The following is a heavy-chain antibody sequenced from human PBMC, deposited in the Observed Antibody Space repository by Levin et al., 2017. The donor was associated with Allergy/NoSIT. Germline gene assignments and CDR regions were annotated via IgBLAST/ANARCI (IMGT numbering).Heavy chain of an antibody. J-gene: IGHJ6*02. D-gene: IGHD5-18*01. Sequence: SVKVSCKASGGTFSSYAISWVRQAPGQGLEWMGGIIPIFGTANYAQKFQGRVTITADESTSTAYMELSSLRSEDTAVYYCARDWLDTAMDWVRAGYYYYGMDVWGQGTTVTVSS. CDR3: ARDWLDTAMDWVRAGYYYYGMDV. V-gene: IGHV1-69*13. CDR1: GGTFSSYA. CDR2: IIPIFGTA.